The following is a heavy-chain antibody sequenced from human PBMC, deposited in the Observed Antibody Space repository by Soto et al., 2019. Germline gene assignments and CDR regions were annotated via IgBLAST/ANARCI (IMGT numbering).Heavy chain of an antibody. D-gene: IGHD3-22*01. CDR3: ARGKQGDDSRVDRFDP. Sequence: GGSLRLSCAASGFTFSSYGMNWVRQAPGKGLEWVSSISGGSSSIYYADSVKGRFTISRDNAKNSLYLQMNSLRAEDTAVYYCARGKQGDDSRVDRFDPWGQGTLVTVSS. V-gene: IGHV3-21*01. CDR2: ISGGSSSI. CDR1: GFTFSSYG. J-gene: IGHJ5*02.